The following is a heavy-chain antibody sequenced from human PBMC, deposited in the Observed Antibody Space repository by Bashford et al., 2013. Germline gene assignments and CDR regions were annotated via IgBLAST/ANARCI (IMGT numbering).Heavy chain of an antibody. Sequence: GSLRLSCAASGFSFTDYAIHWVRQAPGKRLEWVASISYDGRNDFYADSVKGRFTISRDDSKNTLYLHLSSLRVEDTALYYCARDALTSTSIWFFDLWGRGTLVTVSS. CDR1: GFSFTDYA. CDR3: ARDALTSTSIWFFDL. D-gene: IGHD2/OR15-2a*01. J-gene: IGHJ2*01. CDR2: ISYDGRND. V-gene: IGHV3-33*01.